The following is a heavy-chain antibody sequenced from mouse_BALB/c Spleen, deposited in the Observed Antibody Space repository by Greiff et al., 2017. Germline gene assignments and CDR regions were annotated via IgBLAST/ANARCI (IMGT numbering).Heavy chain of an antibody. CDR2: IYPGDGDT. CDR3: ARSLDGYYFDY. D-gene: IGHD2-3*01. CDR1: GYAFSSSW. V-gene: IGHV1-82*01. Sequence: VQLVESGPELVKPGASVKISCKASGYAFSSSWMNWVKQRPGQGLEWIGRIYPGDGDTNYNGKFKGKATLTADKSSSTAYMQLSSLTSVDSAVYFCARSLDGYYFDYWGQGTTLTVSS. J-gene: IGHJ2*01.